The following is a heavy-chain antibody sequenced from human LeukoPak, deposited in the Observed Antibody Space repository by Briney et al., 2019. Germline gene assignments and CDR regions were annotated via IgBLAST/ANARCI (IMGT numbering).Heavy chain of an antibody. CDR1: GGSVSSGSYY. CDR2: IYYSGST. V-gene: IGHV4-61*01. D-gene: IGHD3-22*01. J-gene: IGHJ4*02. Sequence: SETLSLTCTVSGGSVSSGSYYWSWIRQPPGKGLEWIGYIYYSGSTNYNPSLKSRVTISVDTSKNQFSLKLSSVTAADTAVYYCARDSPYDSSDPFDYWGQGTLVTVSS. CDR3: ARDSPYDSSDPFDY.